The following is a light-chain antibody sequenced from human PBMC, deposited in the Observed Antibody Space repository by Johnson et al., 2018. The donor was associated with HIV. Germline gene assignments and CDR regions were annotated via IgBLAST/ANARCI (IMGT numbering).Light chain of an antibody. CDR2: ETN. V-gene: IGLV1-51*02. CDR1: RSNIGNNY. CDR3: GTWDSSLSAGV. J-gene: IGLJ1*01. Sequence: QSALTQPPSVSAAPGQKVTISCSGSRSNIGNNYVSLYQHLPGTAPKLLIYETNNLPSGIPDRFSGSKSGTSATLGITGLQTGDEAEYYCGTWDSSLSAGVFGTGTKVTVL.